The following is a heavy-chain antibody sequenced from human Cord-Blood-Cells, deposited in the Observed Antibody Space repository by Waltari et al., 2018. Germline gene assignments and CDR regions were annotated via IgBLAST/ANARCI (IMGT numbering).Heavy chain of an antibody. J-gene: IGHJ6*03. V-gene: IGHV1-18*01. D-gene: IGHD1-7*01. Sequence: QVQLVQSGAVVKKPGASVKVSCKASGYTFTSYGISWVRQAPGQGLEWMGGISADNGNTSYAKKLQGRVTMTSTTATGSTDVALRGLRAVDPAVYYRATDLRYNWNYPLLYYSNRNVCSKRTTVTVS. CDR2: ISADNGNT. CDR3: ATDLRYNWNYPLLYYSNRNV. CDR1: GYTFTSYG.